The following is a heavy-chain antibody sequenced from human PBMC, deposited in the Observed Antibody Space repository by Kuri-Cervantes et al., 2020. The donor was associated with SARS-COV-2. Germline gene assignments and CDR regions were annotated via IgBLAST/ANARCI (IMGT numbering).Heavy chain of an antibody. D-gene: IGHD1-26*01. CDR2: ISSSGSTI. Sequence: GGSLRLSCAASGFTFSDYYMSWIRQAPGKGLEWVSYISSSGSTIYYADSVKGRFTISRDNSKNTLYLQMNSLRAEDTAVYYCARAHEEDGSGGWFDPWGQGTLVPSPQ. V-gene: IGHV3-11*04. CDR3: ARAHEEDGSGGWFDP. CDR1: GFTFSDYY. J-gene: IGHJ5*02.